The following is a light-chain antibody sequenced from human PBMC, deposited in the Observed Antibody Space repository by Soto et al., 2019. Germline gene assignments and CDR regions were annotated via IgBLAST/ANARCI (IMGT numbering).Light chain of an antibody. CDR1: SSDVGGYNY. V-gene: IGLV2-14*01. CDR3: SSYTSSSTPYV. CDR2: DVS. J-gene: IGLJ1*01. Sequence: QSALTQPASVSGSHGHSITISCTETSSDVGGYNYVSWYQQHPGKAPKLMIYDVSNRPSGVSNRFSGSKSGNTASLTISGLQAEDEADYYCSSYTSSSTPYVFGTGTKVTVL.